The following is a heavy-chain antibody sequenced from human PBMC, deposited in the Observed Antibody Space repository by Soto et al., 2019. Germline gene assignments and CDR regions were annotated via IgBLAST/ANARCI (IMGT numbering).Heavy chain of an antibody. CDR3: ARGRYCLTGRCFPNWFDS. CDR1: GDSISTVDYF. V-gene: IGHV4-30-4*01. D-gene: IGHD2-15*01. Sequence: SETLSLTCSVSGDSISTVDYFWAWVRQPPGQALEYIGYIYKSATTYYNPSFESRVAISLDTSKSQFSLNVTSLTAADTAVYFCARGRYCLTGRCFPNWFDSWGQGTLVTVSS. CDR2: IYKSATT. J-gene: IGHJ5*01.